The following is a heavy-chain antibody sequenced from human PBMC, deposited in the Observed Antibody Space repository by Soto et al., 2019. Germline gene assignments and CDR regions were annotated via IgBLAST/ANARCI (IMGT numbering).Heavy chain of an antibody. CDR3: AKDAHCSSTSCSSNWFDP. CDR2: ISGSGGST. D-gene: IGHD2-2*01. Sequence: EVQLLESGGGLVQPGGSLRLSCAASGFTFSSYAMSWVRQAPGKGLEWVSAISGSGGSTYYADSVKGRFTISRDNSKNTLYLQMNRLRAEDTAVYYCAKDAHCSSTSCSSNWFDPWGQGTLVTVSS. V-gene: IGHV3-23*01. CDR1: GFTFSSYA. J-gene: IGHJ5*02.